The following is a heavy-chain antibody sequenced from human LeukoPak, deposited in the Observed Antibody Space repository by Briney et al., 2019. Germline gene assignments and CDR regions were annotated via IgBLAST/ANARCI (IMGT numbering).Heavy chain of an antibody. J-gene: IGHJ4*02. Sequence: ASVKVSCKASGGTFSSYGISWVRQAPGQGLEWMGWINPNNGGTNYAQKFQGRVTMTRDTSISTAYMELNRLTSDDTAVYYCARDKYTGYETFDYWGQGTPVTVSS. CDR3: ARDKYTGYETFDY. D-gene: IGHD5-12*01. CDR2: INPNNGGT. CDR1: GGTFSSYG. V-gene: IGHV1-2*02.